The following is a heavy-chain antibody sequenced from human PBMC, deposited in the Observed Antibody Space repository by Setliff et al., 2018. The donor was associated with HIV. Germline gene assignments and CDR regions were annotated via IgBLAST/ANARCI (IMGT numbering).Heavy chain of an antibody. V-gene: IGHV4-59*01. CDR2: IYFTGSS. J-gene: IGHJ3*01. D-gene: IGHD4-17*01. CDR1: GGSISTYY. CDR3: ARVQMAYAAFDV. Sequence: SETLSLTCTVSGGSISTYYWSWIRQPPGKGLEWIGSIYFTGSSDNNPSLKSRVTLSVDTSKHQFSLKLGSVTAADTAVYYCARVQMAYAAFDVWGQGTMVTVSS.